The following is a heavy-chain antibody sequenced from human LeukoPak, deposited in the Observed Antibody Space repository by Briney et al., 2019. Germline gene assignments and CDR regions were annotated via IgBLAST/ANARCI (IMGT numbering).Heavy chain of an antibody. CDR1: GFTFSNYA. V-gene: IGHV3-23*01. Sequence: QTGGSLRLSCAAPGFTFSNYAMSWVRQVPGKGLEWVSAISGSGGNTFYADSVKGRFTISRDNSKNTLYLQVNSLRAADTAIYYCAKVQEMDTMLPPFHYWGQGTLVTVSS. J-gene: IGHJ4*02. CDR3: AKVQEMDTMLPPFHY. D-gene: IGHD5-24*01. CDR2: ISGSGGNT.